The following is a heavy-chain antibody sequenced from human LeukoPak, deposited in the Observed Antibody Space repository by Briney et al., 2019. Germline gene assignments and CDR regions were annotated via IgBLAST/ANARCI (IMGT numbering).Heavy chain of an antibody. V-gene: IGHV4-59*12. Sequence: PSETLSLTCTVSGGSISSYYWSWIRQPPGKGLEWIGSIYHSGSTYYNPSLKSRVTISVDTSKNQFSLKLSSVTAADTAVYYCAREGDWFDPWGQGTLVTVSS. CDR2: IYHSGST. D-gene: IGHD3-16*01. J-gene: IGHJ5*02. CDR3: AREGDWFDP. CDR1: GGSISSYY.